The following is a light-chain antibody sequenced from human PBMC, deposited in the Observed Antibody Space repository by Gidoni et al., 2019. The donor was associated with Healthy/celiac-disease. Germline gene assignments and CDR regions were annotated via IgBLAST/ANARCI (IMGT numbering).Light chain of an antibody. CDR3: MQALQTPWT. V-gene: IGKV2-28*01. J-gene: IGKJ1*01. CDR1: QSLLHSNGYNY. Sequence: DIVMTQSPLSLPVTPREPASISCRSSQSLLHSNGYNYLDWYLQKPGQSPQLLIYLVSNRASGVPYRFSGSGSGTDFTLKISRVEAEDVGVYYCMQALQTPWTFGQGTKVEIK. CDR2: LVS.